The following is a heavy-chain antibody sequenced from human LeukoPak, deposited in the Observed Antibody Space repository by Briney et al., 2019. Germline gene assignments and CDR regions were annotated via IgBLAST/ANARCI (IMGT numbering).Heavy chain of an antibody. J-gene: IGHJ4*02. CDR1: GFTFSSYA. Sequence: GGSLRLSCAASGFTFSSYAMSWVRQAPGKGLEWVSSISSSSSYIYYADSVKGRFTISRDNAKNSLYLQMNSLRAEDTAVYYCAREDIAAAGTPHFDYWGQGTLVTVSS. CDR2: ISSSSSYI. CDR3: AREDIAAAGTPHFDY. D-gene: IGHD6-13*01. V-gene: IGHV3-21*01.